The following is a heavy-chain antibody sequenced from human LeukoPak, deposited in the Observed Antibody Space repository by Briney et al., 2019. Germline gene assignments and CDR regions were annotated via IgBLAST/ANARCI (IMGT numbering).Heavy chain of an antibody. D-gene: IGHD3-10*01. V-gene: IGHV3-23*01. CDR3: AKDRGYHGDYFDY. CDR1: GFTFSSYA. Sequence: PGGSLTLSCAASGFTFSSYAMSWVRQAPGKGLEWVAGISGSGGSTYYADSVKGRLTISRDNSKNTLYLQMNSLRAEDTAVYYCAKDRGYHGDYFDYWGQGTLVTVSS. CDR2: ISGSGGST. J-gene: IGHJ4*02.